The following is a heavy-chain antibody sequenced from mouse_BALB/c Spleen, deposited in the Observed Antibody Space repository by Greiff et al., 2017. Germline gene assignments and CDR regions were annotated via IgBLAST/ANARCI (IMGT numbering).Heavy chain of an antibody. J-gene: IGHJ2*01. CDR1: GYTFTSYW. CDR3: ARERNWDEGYFDY. D-gene: IGHD4-1*01. V-gene: IGHV1-69*02. CDR2: IDPSDSYT. Sequence: QVQLQQPGAELVKPGASVKLSCKASGYTFTSYWMHWVKQRPGQGLEWIGEIDPSDSYTNYNQKFKGKATLTVDKSSSTAYMQLSSLASEDSAVYYCARERNWDEGYFDYWGQGTTLTVSS.